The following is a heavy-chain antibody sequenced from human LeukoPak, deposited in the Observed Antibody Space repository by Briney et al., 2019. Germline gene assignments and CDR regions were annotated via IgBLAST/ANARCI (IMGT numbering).Heavy chain of an antibody. J-gene: IGHJ4*02. CDR2: ISYDGSNK. Sequence: GGSLRLSCAASGFTFSSYGMHWVRQAPGKGLEWVAVISYDGSNKYYADSVKGRFTISRDNSKNTLYLQMNSLRLEDTALYYCASDYSSSSWFDYWGQGTLVTVSS. CDR1: GFTFSSYG. CDR3: ASDYSSSSWFDY. D-gene: IGHD6-6*01. V-gene: IGHV3-30*03.